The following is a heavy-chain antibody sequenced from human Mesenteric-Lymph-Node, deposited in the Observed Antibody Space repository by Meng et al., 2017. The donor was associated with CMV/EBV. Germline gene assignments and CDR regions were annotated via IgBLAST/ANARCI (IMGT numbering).Heavy chain of an antibody. J-gene: IGHJ4*02. V-gene: IGHV4-59*01. Sequence: SETLSLTCTVSGGSISSYYWSWIRQPPGKGLEWIGYIYYSGNINYNPSLKSRVTISVDTSKNQFSLKLSSVTAADTAVYYCAGLSGYRGAVDYWGQGTLVTVSS. CDR1: GGSISSYY. CDR3: AGLSGYRGAVDY. D-gene: IGHD3-3*01. CDR2: IYYSGNI.